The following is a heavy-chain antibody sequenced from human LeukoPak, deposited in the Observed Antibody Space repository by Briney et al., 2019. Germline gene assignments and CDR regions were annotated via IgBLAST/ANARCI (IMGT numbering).Heavy chain of an antibody. CDR1: GFTFTDYA. J-gene: IGHJ6*03. CDR3: AKGEGYYYYYMDV. Sequence: PGGSLRLSCAASGFTFTDYAMSWVRQAPGKGLEWVAFIRYDGSNKYYADSVKGRITISRDNSKNTLYLQMNSLRAEDTAVYYCAKGEGYYYYYMDVWGKGTTVTVSS. CDR2: IRYDGSNK. V-gene: IGHV3-30*02.